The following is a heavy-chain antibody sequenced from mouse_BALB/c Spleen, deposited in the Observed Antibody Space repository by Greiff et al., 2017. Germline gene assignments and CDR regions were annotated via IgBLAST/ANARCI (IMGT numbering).Heavy chain of an antibody. J-gene: IGHJ2*01. D-gene: IGHD1-1*01. CDR3: ARGVNYGDY. Sequence: EVQVVESGAELVKPGASVKLSCTASGFNIKDTYMHWVKQRPEQGLEWIGRIDPANGNTKYDPKFQGKATITADTSSNTAYLQLSSLTSEDTAVYYCARGVNYGDYWGQGTTLTVSS. V-gene: IGHV14-3*02. CDR1: GFNIKDTY. CDR2: IDPANGNT.